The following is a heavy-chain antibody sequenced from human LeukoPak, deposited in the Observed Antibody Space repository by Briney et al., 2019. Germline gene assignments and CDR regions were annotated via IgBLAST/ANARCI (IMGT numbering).Heavy chain of an antibody. CDR3: ARAVYYYYMDV. Sequence: PSETLSLTCTVSGGSISSYYWSWIRQPPGKGLEWIGYIYTSGSTNYNPSLKSRVTISVDTSKNQFSLKLSSVTAADTAVYYCARAVYYYYMDVWGKGTTVTVSS. V-gene: IGHV4-4*09. J-gene: IGHJ6*03. CDR2: IYTSGST. CDR1: GGSISSYY.